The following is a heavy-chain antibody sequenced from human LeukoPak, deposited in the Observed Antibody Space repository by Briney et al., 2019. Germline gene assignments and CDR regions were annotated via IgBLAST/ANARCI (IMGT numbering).Heavy chain of an antibody. V-gene: IGHV4-34*01. D-gene: IGHD2-2*01. CDR1: GVSLNGYY. J-gene: IGHJ6*03. CDR2: INHSGST. Sequence: SETLSLTCAVYGVSLNGYYWSWIRQPPGKGLEWIGEINHSGSTNYNPSLKSRVTISVDTSKNQFSLKLSSVTAADTAVYYCARGDIVVVPAAMGSYYYYMDVWGKGTTVTISS. CDR3: ARGDIVVVPAAMGSYYYYMDV.